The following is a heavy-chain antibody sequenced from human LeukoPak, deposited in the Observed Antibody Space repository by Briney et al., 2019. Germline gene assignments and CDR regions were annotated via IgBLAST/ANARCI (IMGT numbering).Heavy chain of an antibody. CDR3: ARDFRYHDSSGYYSFDY. CDR2: ISGSGGST. D-gene: IGHD3-22*01. Sequence: GGSLRLSCAASGFTFSSYAMSWVRQAPGKGLEWVSAISGSGGSTYYADSVKGRFTISRDNSKNTLYLQMNSLRDEDTAVYYCARDFRYHDSSGYYSFDYWGQGTLVTVSS. V-gene: IGHV3-23*01. CDR1: GFTFSSYA. J-gene: IGHJ4*02.